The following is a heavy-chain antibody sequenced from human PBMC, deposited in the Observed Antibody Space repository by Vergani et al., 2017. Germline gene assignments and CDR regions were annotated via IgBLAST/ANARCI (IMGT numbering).Heavy chain of an antibody. CDR3: ARDGDGIVGATADY. CDR1: GFTVSSNY. D-gene: IGHD1-26*01. Sequence: EVQLVESGGGLVQPGGSLRLSCAASGFTVSSNYMSWVRQAPGKGLEWVSVIYRGGSTYYADSVKGRFTISRDNSKNTLYLQMNSLRAEDTAVYYCARDGDGIVGATADYWGQGTLVTVSS. J-gene: IGHJ4*02. CDR2: IYRGGST. V-gene: IGHV3-66*02.